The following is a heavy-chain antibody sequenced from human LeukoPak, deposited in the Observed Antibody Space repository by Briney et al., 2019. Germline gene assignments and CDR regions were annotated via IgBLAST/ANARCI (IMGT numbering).Heavy chain of an antibody. Sequence: GASVKVSCKASGYTCTSYGISRVRQAPGQGLEWMGWINANTGNPTYAQGFTGRFVFSLDTSVSTAYLQISSLKAEDTAVYYCARVSRLGSGRYPSEYRNYYMDAWGKGTTVTVSS. J-gene: IGHJ6*03. D-gene: IGHD3-16*01. CDR2: INANTGNP. CDR1: GYTCTSYG. CDR3: ARVSRLGSGRYPSEYRNYYMDA. V-gene: IGHV7-4-1*02.